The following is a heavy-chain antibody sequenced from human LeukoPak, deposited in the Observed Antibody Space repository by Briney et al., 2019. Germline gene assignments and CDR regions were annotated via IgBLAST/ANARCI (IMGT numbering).Heavy chain of an antibody. CDR3: ARSDSSGWFDYYMDV. D-gene: IGHD6-19*01. Sequence: ASVKVSCKASGYTFTGYYMHWVRQAPGQGLEWMGWINPNSGGTNYAQKFQGRVTMTRDTSISTAYMELSRLRSDDTAVYYCARSDSSGWFDYYMDVWGKGTTVTISS. V-gene: IGHV1-2*02. CDR1: GYTFTGYY. CDR2: INPNSGGT. J-gene: IGHJ6*03.